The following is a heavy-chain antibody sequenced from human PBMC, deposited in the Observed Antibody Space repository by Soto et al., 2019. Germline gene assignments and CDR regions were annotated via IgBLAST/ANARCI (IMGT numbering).Heavy chain of an antibody. CDR3: ARDVGQYSDGSGYQIYFDY. Sequence: QVQLVQSGAEVKKPGASVKVSCKVSGYTFTNYGISWVRQTPGQGLEWMGWLSSYTGNTNYAQKLQGRVTMTTDTSTSTAYMELRSLRSDDTAVYYCARDVGQYSDGSGYQIYFDYWGQGTLVTISS. D-gene: IGHD3-22*01. CDR1: GYTFTNYG. J-gene: IGHJ4*02. CDR2: LSSYTGNT. V-gene: IGHV1-18*01.